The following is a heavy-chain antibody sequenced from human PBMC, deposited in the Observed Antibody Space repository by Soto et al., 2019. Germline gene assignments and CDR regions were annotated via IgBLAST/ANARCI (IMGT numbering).Heavy chain of an antibody. J-gene: IGHJ4*02. CDR1: GGTFSSYT. CDR3: ARDTAVAGTEHYFDY. Sequence: QVQLVQSGAEVKKPGSSVKVSCKASGGTFSSYTISWVRQAPGQGLEWMGRIIPILGIANYAQKFQGRVTITADKSTSTAYMELSSLRSEDTAVYYCARDTAVAGTEHYFDYWGQGTLVTVSS. V-gene: IGHV1-69*08. D-gene: IGHD6-19*01. CDR2: IIPILGIA.